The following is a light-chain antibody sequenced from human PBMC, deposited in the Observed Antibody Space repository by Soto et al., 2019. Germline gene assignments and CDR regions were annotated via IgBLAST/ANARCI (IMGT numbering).Light chain of an antibody. V-gene: IGLV2-23*02. CDR2: EVT. CDR1: SGDVGSYSP. Sequence: QSVLTQPASVSGSPGQSITISCTGTSGDVGSYSPVSWYQQLPGKAPKLIIYEVTKRPSGVSNRFSGSKSGNTASLTISGLQAEDEAECFCCSYAGGDTFFLFGTGTKVTVL. J-gene: IGLJ1*01. CDR3: CSYAGGDTFFL.